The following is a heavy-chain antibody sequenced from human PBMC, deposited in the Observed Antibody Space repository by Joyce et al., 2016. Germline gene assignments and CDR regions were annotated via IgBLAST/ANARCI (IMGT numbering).Heavy chain of an antibody. CDR1: GYSFTSHW. D-gene: IGHD3-10*02. Sequence: EVQLVQSGAEVKKPGESLRIPWKGPGYSFTSHWISWVRQMPGKGLEWMGRIDPRDSYTDYSPSFEGDVTISVDKTISAAYLQWSSLRASDTAIYYCARHVTDWFDPWGQGTLVTVSS. J-gene: IGHJ5*02. V-gene: IGHV5-10-1*03. CDR3: ARHVTDWFDP. CDR2: IDPRDSYT.